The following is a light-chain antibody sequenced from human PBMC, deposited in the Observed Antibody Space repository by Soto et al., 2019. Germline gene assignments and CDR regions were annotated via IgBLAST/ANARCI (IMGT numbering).Light chain of an antibody. CDR1: SSNIGSHT. J-gene: IGLJ2*01. V-gene: IGLV1-44*01. CDR2: SNN. CDR3: AAWHDSLNGPV. Sequence: SVLTQPPSASGTPGQRVTISCSGGSSNIGSHTVNWYQHLPGTAPKPLIYSNNQRPSGVPDRFSGSVSGTSASLAISGLQSEDEADYYCAAWHDSLNGPVFGGGTKLTVL.